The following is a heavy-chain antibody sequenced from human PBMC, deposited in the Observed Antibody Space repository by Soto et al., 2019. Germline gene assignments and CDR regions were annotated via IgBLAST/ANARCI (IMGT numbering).Heavy chain of an antibody. CDR1: GYTFTSYG. D-gene: IGHD1-7*01. CDR2: ISAYNGNT. CDR3: ARDTVAAGTTGFDY. Sequence: GASVKVSCKASGYTFTSYGISWVRQAPGKGLEWMGWISAYNGNTNYAQKIQGRVTMTTDTSTSTAYMELRSLRSDDTAVYYCARDTVAAGTTGFDYWGQGTLVTVSS. V-gene: IGHV1-18*01. J-gene: IGHJ4*02.